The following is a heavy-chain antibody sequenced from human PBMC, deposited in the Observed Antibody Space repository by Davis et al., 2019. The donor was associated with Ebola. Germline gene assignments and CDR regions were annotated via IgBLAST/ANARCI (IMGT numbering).Heavy chain of an antibody. D-gene: IGHD2-15*01. V-gene: IGHV1-18*01. CDR3: ARERHRLGYCSGGSCYSPPGY. Sequence: ASVKVSCKASGYTFTSYGISWVRQAPGQGLEWMGWISAYNGNTNYAQKLQGRVTMTTDTSTSTAYMELRSLRSDDTAVYYCARERHRLGYCSGGSCYSPPGYWGQGTLVTVSS. CDR2: ISAYNGNT. J-gene: IGHJ4*02. CDR1: GYTFTSYG.